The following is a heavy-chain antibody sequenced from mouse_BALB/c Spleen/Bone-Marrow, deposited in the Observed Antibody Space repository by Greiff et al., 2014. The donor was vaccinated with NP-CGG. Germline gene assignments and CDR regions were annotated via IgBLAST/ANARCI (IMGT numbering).Heavy chain of an antibody. CDR1: GFSLTTYG. J-gene: IGHJ1*01. V-gene: IGHV2-9*02. CDR2: IWAGGST. CDR3: ARNLLPPYWYFDV. D-gene: IGHD1-1*01. Sequence: QVQLKESGPGLVAPSQSLSITCTVSGFSLTTYGVHWVRQSPGKGLEWLGVIWAGGSTNYNSTPMSRLSISKDNSKNQVFLKMNSLQTDDTAIYYCARNLLPPYWYFDVWGAGTTVTVSS.